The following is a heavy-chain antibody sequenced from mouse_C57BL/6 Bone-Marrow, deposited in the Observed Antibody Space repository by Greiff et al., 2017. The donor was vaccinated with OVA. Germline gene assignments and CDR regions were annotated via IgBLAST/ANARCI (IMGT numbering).Heavy chain of an antibody. J-gene: IGHJ4*01. CDR1: GFTFSDYG. V-gene: IGHV5-17*01. CDR2: ISSGSSTI. CDR3: ARNGRHAMDY. D-gene: IGHD1-1*01. Sequence: EVQRVESGGGLVKPGGSLKLSCAASGFTFSDYGMHWVRQASEKGLEWVAYISSGSSTIYYADTVQGRFTISRDNDKNTLFLQKTSLRSEDTAMYYCARNGRHAMDYWGQGTSVTVSS.